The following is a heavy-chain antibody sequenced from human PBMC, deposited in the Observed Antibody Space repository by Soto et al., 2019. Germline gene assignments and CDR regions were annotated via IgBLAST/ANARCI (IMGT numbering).Heavy chain of an antibody. CDR1: GYTFTGYY. Sequence: ASVKVSCKASGYTFTGYYMHWVRQAPGQGLEWMGWINPNSGGTNYAQKFQGWVTMTRDTSISTAYMELSRLRSDDTDVYYCARENAYQLPSAFDIWGKGTMVTGS. V-gene: IGHV1-2*04. J-gene: IGHJ3*02. CDR2: INPNSGGT. CDR3: ARENAYQLPSAFDI. D-gene: IGHD2-2*01.